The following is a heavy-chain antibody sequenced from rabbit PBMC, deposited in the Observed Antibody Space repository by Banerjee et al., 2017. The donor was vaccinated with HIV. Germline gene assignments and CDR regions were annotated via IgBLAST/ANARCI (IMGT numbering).Heavy chain of an antibody. V-gene: IGHV1S40*01. CDR2: IYVGSSGDT. D-gene: IGHD1-1*01. CDR3: ARDLPISGGYSFDL. J-gene: IGHJ4*01. CDR1: GFDLSSYYY. Sequence: QSLEESGGDLVKPEGSLTLTCKASGFDLSSYYYMCWVRQAPGKGLEWIACIYVGSSGDTYYANWAKGRFTISKTSSTTVTLQMTSLTAADTATYFCARDLPISGGYSFDLWGPGTLVTVS.